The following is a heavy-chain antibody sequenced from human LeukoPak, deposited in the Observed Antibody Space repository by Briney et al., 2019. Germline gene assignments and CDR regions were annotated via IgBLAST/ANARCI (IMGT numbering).Heavy chain of an antibody. CDR3: ARDPRYCSSTSCHDAFDI. D-gene: IGHD2-2*01. CDR2: IKQDGSEK. V-gene: IGHV3-7*01. CDR1: GFTFSSYW. J-gene: IGHJ3*02. Sequence: PGGSLRLSCAASGFTFSSYWMSWVRQAPGQGLGWVANIKQDGSEKYYVDSVKGRFTISRDNAKNSLYLQMNSLRAEDTAVYYCARDPRYCSSTSCHDAFDIWGQGTMVTVSS.